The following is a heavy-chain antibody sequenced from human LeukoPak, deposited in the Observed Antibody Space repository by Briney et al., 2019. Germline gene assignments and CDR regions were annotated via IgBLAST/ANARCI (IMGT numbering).Heavy chain of an antibody. CDR2: INHSGST. CDR1: GGSFSGYY. J-gene: IGHJ4*02. CDR3: ARDKNDFPFDY. V-gene: IGHV4-34*01. Sequence: PSETLSLTCAVYGGSFSGYYWSWIRQPPGKGLEWMGQINHSGSTNYNPSLKSRVTISVDTSKKQFSVKLSSVTAADTAVYYCARDKNDFPFDYWGQGTLVTVSA. D-gene: IGHD3-3*01.